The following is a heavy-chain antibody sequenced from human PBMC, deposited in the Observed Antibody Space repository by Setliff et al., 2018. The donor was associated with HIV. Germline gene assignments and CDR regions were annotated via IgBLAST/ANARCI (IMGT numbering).Heavy chain of an antibody. CDR3: ARKLRPGHGVDD. V-gene: IGHV3-7*01. Sequence: PGGSLRLSCAASRFDFNNYWMCWVRQAPGKGLEWVANIDQDGSEKNYVDSVKGRFTISRDNAKNSMDLQMNSLRADDTAIYYCARKLRPGHGVDDWGQGTTVTVSS. CDR1: RFDFNNYW. J-gene: IGHJ6*02. CDR2: IDQDGSEK. D-gene: IGHD3-10*01.